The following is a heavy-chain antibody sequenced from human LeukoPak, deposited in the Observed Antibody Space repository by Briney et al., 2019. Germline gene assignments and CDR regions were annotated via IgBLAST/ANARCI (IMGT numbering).Heavy chain of an antibody. D-gene: IGHD4-11*01. J-gene: IGHJ4*02. CDR2: IYYSGST. CDR1: GGSISSYY. V-gene: IGHV4-59*01. Sequence: PSETLSLTCTVSGGSISSYYWSWIRQPPGKGLEWIGYIYYSGSTNYNPSLKSRVTISVDTSKNQFSLKLSSVTAADTAVYYCVRGIDYSNYVDYWGQGTLVTVSS. CDR3: VRGIDYSNYVDY.